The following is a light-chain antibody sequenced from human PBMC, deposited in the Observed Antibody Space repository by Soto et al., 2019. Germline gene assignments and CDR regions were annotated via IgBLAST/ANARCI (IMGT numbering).Light chain of an antibody. CDR2: GAS. V-gene: IGKV3-20*01. CDR3: QQYSSSGGT. CDR1: QRVSSSY. J-gene: IGKJ1*01. Sequence: EIVLTQSPGTLSLSPGERATLSCRASQRVSSSYLAWYQQKPGQAPRLLMYGASSRATGIPDRFSGSGSGTDFTLTISRLEPEDFAVYYCQQYSSSGGTFGQGTKVEIK.